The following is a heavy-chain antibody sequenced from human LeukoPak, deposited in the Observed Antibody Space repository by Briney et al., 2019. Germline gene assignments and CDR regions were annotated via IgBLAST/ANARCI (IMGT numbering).Heavy chain of an antibody. CDR1: GFTFSSYW. CDR3: SRSPYSGSSFDI. Sequence: GGSLRLSCAASGFTFSSYWMHWVRQAPGKGLVWVSRIKSDGSSTSYADSVKGRFTISRDNAKNTLYLQINSLRAEDTAVYYCSRSPYSGSSFDIWGRGTMVTVSS. CDR2: IKSDGSST. D-gene: IGHD1-26*01. V-gene: IGHV3-74*01. J-gene: IGHJ3*02.